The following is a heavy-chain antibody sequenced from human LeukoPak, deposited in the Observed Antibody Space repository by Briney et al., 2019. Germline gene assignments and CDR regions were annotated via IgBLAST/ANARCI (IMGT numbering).Heavy chain of an antibody. Sequence: SQTLSLTCAISGDSVSSSNAAWNWIRQSPSRGLEWLGRTYYRSKWYHDYVVSFRGRITINPDTSKAQFSLQLNSVTPEDTAVYYCARSRSLPIGSSHYYFVDVWDKGTTVTVSS. CDR1: GDSVSSSNAA. CDR3: ARSRSLPIGSSHYYFVDV. J-gene: IGHJ6*03. D-gene: IGHD3-10*01. CDR2: TYYRSKWYH. V-gene: IGHV6-1*01.